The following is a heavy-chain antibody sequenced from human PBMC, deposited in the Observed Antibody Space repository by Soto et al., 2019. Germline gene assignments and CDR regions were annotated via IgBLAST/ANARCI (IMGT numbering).Heavy chain of an antibody. CDR3: ARGRRYFDY. V-gene: IGHV4-59*01. CDR2: IYYSGST. J-gene: IGHJ4*02. Sequence: QVQVQESGPGLVKPSETLSLTCTVSGGSMTSYYWNWIRQPPGKGLEWIGSIYYSGSTNYNPSLKSRLTISVDTSKSQFSLKLSSVTAADTAMYYCARGRRYFDYWGQGTLVTVSS. CDR1: GGSMTSYY.